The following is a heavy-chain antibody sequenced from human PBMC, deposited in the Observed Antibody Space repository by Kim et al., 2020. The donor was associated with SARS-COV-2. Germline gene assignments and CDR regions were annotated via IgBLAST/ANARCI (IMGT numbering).Heavy chain of an antibody. V-gene: IGHV1-24*01. Sequence: ASVKVSCKVSGYTLTELSMHWVRQAPGKGLEWMGGFDPEDGETIYAQKFQGRVTMTEDTSTDTAYMELSSLRSEDTAVYYCATARVLRFLEWSGGGWFDPWGQGTLVTVSS. J-gene: IGHJ5*02. CDR2: FDPEDGET. CDR3: ATARVLRFLEWSGGGWFDP. D-gene: IGHD3-3*01. CDR1: GYTLTELS.